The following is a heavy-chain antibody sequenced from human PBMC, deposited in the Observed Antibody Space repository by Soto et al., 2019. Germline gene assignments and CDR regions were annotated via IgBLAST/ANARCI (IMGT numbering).Heavy chain of an antibody. V-gene: IGHV3-23*01. CDR1: GFTFSSYA. CDR3: AKXLGYCSSTSCYTEIFDY. D-gene: IGHD2-2*02. J-gene: IGHJ4*02. CDR2: ISGSGGST. Sequence: HPGGSLRLSCAASGFTFSSYAMSWVRQAPGKGLEWVSAISGSGGSTYYADSVKGRFTISRDNSKNTLYLQMNSLRAEDTAVYYCAKXLGYCSSTSCYTEIFDYWGQGTLVTVSS.